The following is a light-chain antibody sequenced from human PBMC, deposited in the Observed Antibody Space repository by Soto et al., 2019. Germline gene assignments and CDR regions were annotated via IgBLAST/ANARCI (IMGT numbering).Light chain of an antibody. CDR1: QSISNY. V-gene: IGKV1-39*01. CDR2: AAS. Sequence: DVQMTQSPSSLSASVGDRVTITCRASQSISNYLNWYQQKPGKAPVLLIYAASSLQSGVPSRFSGSGSGTDFTLTISSLQPEDFATYYCQQTNSFPRTFGQGTKVEVK. J-gene: IGKJ1*01. CDR3: QQTNSFPRT.